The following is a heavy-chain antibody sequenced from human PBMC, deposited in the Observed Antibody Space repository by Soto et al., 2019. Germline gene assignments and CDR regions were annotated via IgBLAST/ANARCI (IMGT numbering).Heavy chain of an antibody. CDR1: VFTVSSIY. Sequence: EVQLVESGGGLVQPGGSLRLSCAAGVFTVSSIYKNWVRQAPGKGLEWVSVIYSGGTTYYADSVKGRFTISRDNSKNTLYLQMNSLKAEDTAVYYCARGGGYIIDYWGQGTLVTVSS. CDR2: IYSGGTT. V-gene: IGHV3-66*01. D-gene: IGHD5-12*01. CDR3: ARGGGYIIDY. J-gene: IGHJ4*02.